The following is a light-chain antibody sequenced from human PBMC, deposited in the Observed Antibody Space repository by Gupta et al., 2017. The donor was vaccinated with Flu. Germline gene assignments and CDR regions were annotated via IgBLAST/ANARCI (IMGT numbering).Light chain of an antibody. V-gene: IGLV2-14*01. J-gene: IGLJ3*02. CDR3: GSYTSSSTLV. CDR1: SSGVGVYNY. Sequence: SITISCTGTSSGVGVYNYVSWYQQHPSKAPKLMIYEVSNRPSGVSNRFSGSKSGNTASLTISGLQADDEADYYCGSYTSSSTLVFGGGTKLTVL. CDR2: EVS.